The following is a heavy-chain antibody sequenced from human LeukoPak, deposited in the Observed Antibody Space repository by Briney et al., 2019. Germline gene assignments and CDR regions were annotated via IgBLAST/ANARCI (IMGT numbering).Heavy chain of an antibody. D-gene: IGHD3-10*01. CDR2: INHSGST. V-gene: IGHV4-34*01. CDR1: GGSFSGYY. CDR3: ARGGGSGSRGFDP. J-gene: IGHJ5*02. Sequence: PSETLSLTCAVYGGSFSGYYWSWIRPPPGKGLEWIGEINHSGSTNYNPSLKSRVTISVDTSKNQFSLKLSSVTAADTAVYYCARGGGSGSRGFDPWGQGTLVTVSS.